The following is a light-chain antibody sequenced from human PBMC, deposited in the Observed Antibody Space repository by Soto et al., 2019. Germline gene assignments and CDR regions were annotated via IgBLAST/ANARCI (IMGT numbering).Light chain of an antibody. CDR2: GVS. Sequence: ETVLTQSPGTLSLSPGERATLSCRASQSVSSNYLVWYQQKPGQAPRLLISGVSNRATGIPDRFSGSGSGTDFTLTISRLEPEDVAVYYCQKYAPSPAITFGQGTRLEIK. CDR1: QSVSSNY. J-gene: IGKJ5*01. CDR3: QKYAPSPAIT. V-gene: IGKV3-20*01.